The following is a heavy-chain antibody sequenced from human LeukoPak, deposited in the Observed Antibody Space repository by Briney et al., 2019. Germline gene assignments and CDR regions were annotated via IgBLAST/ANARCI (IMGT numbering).Heavy chain of an antibody. D-gene: IGHD1-26*01. CDR2: ISGSGGST. J-gene: IGHJ4*02. CDR1: GFTFSSYA. V-gene: IGHV3-23*01. CDR3: AKVLIEVVGAPVY. Sequence: GGSLRLSCAASGFTFSSYAMSWVRQAPGKGLEWVSTISGSGGSTYYADPVKGRFTISRDNSKNTLYLQMNSLRAEDTAVYYCAKVLIEVVGAPVYWGQGTLVTVSS.